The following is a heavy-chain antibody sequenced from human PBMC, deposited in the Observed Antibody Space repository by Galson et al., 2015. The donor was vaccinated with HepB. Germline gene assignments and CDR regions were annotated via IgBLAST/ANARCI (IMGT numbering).Heavy chain of an antibody. V-gene: IGHV3-7*03. CDR1: GFTFSRHW. J-gene: IGHJ4*02. CDR3: AKDREGGWSFDY. Sequence: SLRLSCAGSGFTFSRHWMYWVRQAPGKGLEWVASIKPEGTEQVYVDSVKGRFTISRDNAKNSLYLRMNSLRVEDTAVYYCAKDREGGWSFDYWGQGTLVTVSS. D-gene: IGHD6-19*01. CDR2: IKPEGTEQ.